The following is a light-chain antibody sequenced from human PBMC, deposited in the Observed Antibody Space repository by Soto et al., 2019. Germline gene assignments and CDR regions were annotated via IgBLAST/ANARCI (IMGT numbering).Light chain of an antibody. J-gene: IGLJ1*01. CDR2: EGS. Sequence: QSVLTQPASVSGSPGQSITISCTGTSSDVGSYNLVSWYQQHPGKAPKLMIYEGSKRPSGVSNRLSGSKSGNTASLTISGLQAEDEADYYCCSYAGSSTYVFGTVTKVTVL. CDR1: SSDVGSYNL. CDR3: CSYAGSSTYV. V-gene: IGLV2-23*01.